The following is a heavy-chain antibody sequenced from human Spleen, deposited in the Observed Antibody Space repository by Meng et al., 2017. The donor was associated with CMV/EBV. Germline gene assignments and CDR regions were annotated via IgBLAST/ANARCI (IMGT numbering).Heavy chain of an antibody. Sequence: SETLSLTCTVSGGSISSSSYYWGWIRQPPGKGLEWIGSIYYSGSTYYNPSLKSRVTISVDTSKNQFSLNLTSVTAADTAVYYCARGMGFWSGPRDYFDYWGQGTLVTVSS. J-gene: IGHJ4*02. CDR3: ARGMGFWSGPRDYFDY. CDR1: GGSISSSSYY. CDR2: IYYSGST. D-gene: IGHD3-3*01. V-gene: IGHV4-39*07.